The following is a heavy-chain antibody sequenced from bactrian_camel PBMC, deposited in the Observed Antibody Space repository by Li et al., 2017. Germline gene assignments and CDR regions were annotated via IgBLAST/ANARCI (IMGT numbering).Heavy chain of an antibody. V-gene: IGHV3S53*01. Sequence: HVQLVESGGGSVQPGGALRLSCAVSWCTTRSNCVAWYRQAPGKEREAVAGYTTGGNTYYSDSVKGRFAISQDNAKTTVYLQMNNLKPEDTAMYYCAAVRGGSRDSACPLPPNGSRYYWGQGTQVTVS. D-gene: IGHD1*01. CDR2: YTTGGNT. CDR1: WCTTRSNC. J-gene: IGHJ4*01. CDR3: AAVRGGSRDSACPLPPNGSRYY.